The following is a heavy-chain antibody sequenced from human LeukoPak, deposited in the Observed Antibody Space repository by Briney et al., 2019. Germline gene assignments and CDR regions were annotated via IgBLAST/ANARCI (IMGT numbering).Heavy chain of an antibody. CDR1: GGSISSGGYY. J-gene: IGHJ6*02. Sequence: PSETLSLTCTVSGGSISSGGYYWSWIRQHPGKGLEWIGYIYYSGSTYYNPSLKSRVTISVDTSKNQFSLKLSSVTAADTAVYYCARDLSNSYGMDVCGQGTTVTVSS. CDR3: ARDLSNSYGMDV. V-gene: IGHV4-31*03. CDR2: IYYSGST.